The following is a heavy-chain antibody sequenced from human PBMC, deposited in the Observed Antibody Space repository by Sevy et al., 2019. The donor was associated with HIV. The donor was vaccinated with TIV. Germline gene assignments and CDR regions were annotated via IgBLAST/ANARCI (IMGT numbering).Heavy chain of an antibody. Sequence: GGSLRLSCAASGFTFSSYAMSWVRQAPGKGLEWVSAISGSGGSTYYADSVKGRVTISRDNSKNTLYLQMNSLRAEDTAVYYCAKDKTVTPYYYYYGMDVWGQGTTVTVSS. J-gene: IGHJ6*02. CDR2: ISGSGGST. CDR3: AKDKTVTPYYYYYGMDV. CDR1: GFTFSSYA. V-gene: IGHV3-23*01. D-gene: IGHD4-17*01.